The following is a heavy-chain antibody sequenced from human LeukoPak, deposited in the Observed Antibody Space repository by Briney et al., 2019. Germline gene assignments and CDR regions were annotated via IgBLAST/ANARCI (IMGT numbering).Heavy chain of an antibody. Sequence: SETLSLTCAVYGGSFSDYYWSWNRQPPGKGLEWIGEINHSGSTNYNPSLKSRVTISVDTSKNQFSLKLSSVTAADTAVYYCARHSGGYAFDYWGQGTLVTVSS. CDR2: INHSGST. CDR1: GGSFSDYY. D-gene: IGHD3-22*01. J-gene: IGHJ4*02. CDR3: ARHSGGYAFDY. V-gene: IGHV4-34*01.